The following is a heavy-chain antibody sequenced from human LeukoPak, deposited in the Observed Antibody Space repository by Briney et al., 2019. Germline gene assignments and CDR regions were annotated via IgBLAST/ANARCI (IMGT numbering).Heavy chain of an antibody. CDR3: ARGYGDYYFDY. Sequence: GGSLRLSCAASEFTFSNFAMSWVRQAPGKGPEWVAVISYDGSNKYYADSVKGRFTISRDNSKNTLYLQMTSLRAEDTAVYYCARGYGDYYFDYWGQGTLVTVSS. CDR1: EFTFSNFA. J-gene: IGHJ4*02. D-gene: IGHD4-17*01. V-gene: IGHV3-30-3*01. CDR2: ISYDGSNK.